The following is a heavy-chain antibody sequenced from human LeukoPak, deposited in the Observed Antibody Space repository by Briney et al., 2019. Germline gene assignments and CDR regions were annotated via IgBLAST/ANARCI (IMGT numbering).Heavy chain of an antibody. Sequence: GGSLRLSCAASGFTFSSYSMNWVRQAPGKGLEWVSSISSSSSYTYYADSVKGRFTISRDNAKNSLYLQMNSLRAEDTAVYYCARLGRPWGQGTLVTVSS. V-gene: IGHV3-21*01. D-gene: IGHD7-27*01. CDR2: ISSSSSYT. J-gene: IGHJ5*02. CDR3: ARLGRP. CDR1: GFTFSSYS.